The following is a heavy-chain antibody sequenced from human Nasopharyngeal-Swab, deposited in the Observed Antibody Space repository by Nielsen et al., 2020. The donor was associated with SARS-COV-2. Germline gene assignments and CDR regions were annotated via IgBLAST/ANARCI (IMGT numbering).Heavy chain of an antibody. Sequence: GESQKISCAASGFIFSDYSMDWVRQAPGKGLEWVSYITSSSATKYYADSVKGRFTVSRDNAKNLLYLQMSSMRDEDTAVYYCAREFEATGATYLDSWGLGTLVTVSS. CDR1: GFIFSDYS. CDR3: AREFEATGATYLDS. D-gene: IGHD1-26*01. V-gene: IGHV3-48*02. J-gene: IGHJ4*02. CDR2: ITSSSATK.